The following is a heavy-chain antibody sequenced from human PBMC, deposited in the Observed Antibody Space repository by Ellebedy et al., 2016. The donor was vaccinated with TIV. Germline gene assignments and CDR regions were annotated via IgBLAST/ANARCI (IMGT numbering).Heavy chain of an antibody. V-gene: IGHV5-10-1*01. J-gene: IGHJ4*02. CDR2: IDPSDSYS. CDR3: AREDISGSSWYYYHY. CDR1: GYSFTNYW. Sequence: GESLKISCKGSGYSFTNYWIGWVRQMPGKGLEWMGRIDPSDSYSNYSPSFQGHVTFSADKSISTAYLQWSSLKASDTAMYYCAREDISGSSWYYYHYWGQGTLVTVSS. D-gene: IGHD6-13*01.